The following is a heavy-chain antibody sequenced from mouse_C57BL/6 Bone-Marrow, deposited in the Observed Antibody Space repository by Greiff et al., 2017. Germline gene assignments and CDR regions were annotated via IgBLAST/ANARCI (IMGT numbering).Heavy chain of an antibody. Sequence: VQLQQPGAELVKPGASVKLSCKASGYTFTSYWMHWVKQRPGRGLEWIGRIDPNSGGTKYTEKFKSKATLTVDKPSSTAYMQLSSLTSEDSAVYYCARSRITAVVDLCDYWGQGTTLTVSS. CDR3: ARSRITAVVDLCDY. CDR1: GYTFTSYW. D-gene: IGHD1-1*01. V-gene: IGHV1-72*01. J-gene: IGHJ2*01. CDR2: IDPNSGGT.